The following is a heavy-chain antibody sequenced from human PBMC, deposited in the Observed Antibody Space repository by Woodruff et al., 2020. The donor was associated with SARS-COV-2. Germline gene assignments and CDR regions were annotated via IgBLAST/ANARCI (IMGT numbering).Heavy chain of an antibody. J-gene: IGHJ4*02. Sequence: ADSVKGRFTISRDNAKNSLYLQMNSLRAEDTAMYYCAASRDDSSGYWVDYWGQGTLVTVSS. V-gene: IGHV3-11*01. CDR3: AASRDDSSGYWVDY. D-gene: IGHD3-22*01.